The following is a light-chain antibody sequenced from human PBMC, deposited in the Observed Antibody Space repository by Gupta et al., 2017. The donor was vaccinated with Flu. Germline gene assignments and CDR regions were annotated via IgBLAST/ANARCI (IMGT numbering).Light chain of an antibody. V-gene: IGKV1-39*01. CDR1: QSISRH. CDR2: TTS. J-gene: IGKJ2*01. Sequence: DIQVTQFPASLSAFVGDRVTITCLASQSISRHLNWYQQRPGEAPKLLIYTTSNLQHGVPSRFSASGSGTDFTLTIMSLQPEDVASYYCQQTFSNPPRFGQGTKLVIK. CDR3: QQTFSNPPR.